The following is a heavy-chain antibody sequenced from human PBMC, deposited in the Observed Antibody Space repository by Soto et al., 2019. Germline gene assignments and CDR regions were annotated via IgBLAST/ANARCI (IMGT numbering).Heavy chain of an antibody. Sequence: GGSLRLSCAASGFTFSSYGMHWVRQAPGKGLEWVAVIWYDGSNKYYADSVKGRFTISRDNSKNTLYLQMNSLRAEDTAVYYCAKGHDSSGYYYDDYYYGMDVWGQGTTVTVSS. V-gene: IGHV3-33*06. CDR2: IWYDGSNK. J-gene: IGHJ6*02. D-gene: IGHD3-22*01. CDR3: AKGHDSSGYYYDDYYYGMDV. CDR1: GFTFSSYG.